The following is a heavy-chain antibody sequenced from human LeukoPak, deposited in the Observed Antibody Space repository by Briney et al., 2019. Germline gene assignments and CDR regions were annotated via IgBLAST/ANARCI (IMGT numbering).Heavy chain of an antibody. D-gene: IGHD6-19*01. CDR2: ISGSGGST. V-gene: IGHV3-23*01. Sequence: GGSLRLSCAASGFTFSSYAMSWVRQAPGKGLEWVSAISGSGGSTYYADSVKGRFTISRDNSKNTLYLQMNSLRAEDTAVYYCAKEEQWLATTYYWYFDLWGRGTLVTVSS. J-gene: IGHJ2*01. CDR3: AKEEQWLATTYYWYFDL. CDR1: GFTFSSYA.